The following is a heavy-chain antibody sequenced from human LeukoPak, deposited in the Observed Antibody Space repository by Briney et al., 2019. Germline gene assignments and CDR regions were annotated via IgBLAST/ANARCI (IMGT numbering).Heavy chain of an antibody. CDR1: GYTFTSYG. D-gene: IGHD1-26*01. J-gene: IGHJ6*02. CDR3: ARFAVGATTDYYYGMDV. CDR2: ISAYNGNT. V-gene: IGHV1-18*01. Sequence: ASVKVSCKASGYTFTSYGISWVRQAPGQGLEWMGWISAYNGNTNYAQKLQGRVTMTTDTSTSTAYMELRSLRSDDTAVYYCARFAVGATTDYYYGMDVWGQGTMVTVSS.